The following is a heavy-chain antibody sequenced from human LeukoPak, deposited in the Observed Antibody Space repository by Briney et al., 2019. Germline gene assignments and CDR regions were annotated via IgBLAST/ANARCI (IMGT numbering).Heavy chain of an antibody. Sequence: GASVKVSCKASGYTFTSYGISWVRQAPGQGLEWMGLISAYSGNTNFAQKLQGRVTMTTDTSTSTAYMELRSLRSDDTAVYFCARGADTGSYGSLVYFDYWGQGTLVPVSS. V-gene: IGHV1-18*01. CDR1: GYTFTSYG. D-gene: IGHD3-16*01. J-gene: IGHJ4*02. CDR2: ISAYSGNT. CDR3: ARGADTGSYGSLVYFDY.